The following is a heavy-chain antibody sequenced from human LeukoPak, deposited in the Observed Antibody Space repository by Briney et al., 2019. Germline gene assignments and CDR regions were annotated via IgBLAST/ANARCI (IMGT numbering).Heavy chain of an antibody. Sequence: SETLSLTCTVSGGSISSYYWSWIRQPPGKGLEWIGYIYYSGSTNYNPSLKSRVTISVDTSKNQFSLKLSSVTAADTAVYYCARLQGYFDYWGQGTLVTVSS. CDR2: IYYSGST. D-gene: IGHD5-24*01. J-gene: IGHJ4*02. CDR1: GGSISSYY. CDR3: ARLQGYFDY. V-gene: IGHV4-59*12.